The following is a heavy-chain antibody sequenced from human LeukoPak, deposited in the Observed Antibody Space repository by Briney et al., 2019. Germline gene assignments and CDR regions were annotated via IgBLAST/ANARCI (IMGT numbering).Heavy chain of an antibody. Sequence: TSETLSLTCTVSGGSISSGSYYWGCIRQPPGQGLEWIGEISLTGLTHYNPSLESRVTVSLGKSKNQLSLNLTSVTAADTAVYYCSRENGAFSPFGYWGQGILVTV. V-gene: IGHV4-39*07. CDR3: SRENGAFSPFGY. CDR1: GGSISSGSYY. CDR2: ISLTGLT. J-gene: IGHJ4*02. D-gene: IGHD2-8*01.